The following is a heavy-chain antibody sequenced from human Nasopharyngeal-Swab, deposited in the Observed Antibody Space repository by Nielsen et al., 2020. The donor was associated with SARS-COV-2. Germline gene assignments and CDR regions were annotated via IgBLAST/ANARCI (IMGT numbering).Heavy chain of an antibody. J-gene: IGHJ4*02. CDR2: IKRKSDGGTT. V-gene: IGHV3-15*01. CDR3: TTDSSGYGNY. D-gene: IGHD5-12*01. CDR1: GFTFSNAW. Sequence: GGSLRLSCAASGFTFSNAWMSWVRQAPGKGLEWVGRIKRKSDGGTTDYAAPVKGRFTISRDDSKNTLYLQMNSLKTEDTAVYYCTTDSSGYGNYWGQGTLVTVSP.